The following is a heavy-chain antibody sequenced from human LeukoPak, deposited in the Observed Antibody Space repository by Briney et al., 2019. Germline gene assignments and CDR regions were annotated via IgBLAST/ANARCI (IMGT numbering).Heavy chain of an antibody. J-gene: IGHJ5*02. Sequence: SETLSLTCAVYGGSFSGYYWSWIRQPPGKGLEWIGEINHSGSTNYNPSLKSRVTISVDTSKNQFSLKLSSVTAADTAVYYCARHRSYYYDSSGPSNWFDPWGQGTLVTVSS. CDR1: GGSFSGYY. CDR2: INHSGST. CDR3: ARHRSYYYDSSGPSNWFDP. V-gene: IGHV4-34*01. D-gene: IGHD3-22*01.